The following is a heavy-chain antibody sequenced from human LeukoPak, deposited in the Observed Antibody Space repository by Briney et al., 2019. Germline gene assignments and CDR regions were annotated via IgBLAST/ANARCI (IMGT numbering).Heavy chain of an antibody. J-gene: IGHJ3*02. CDR3: ARQQWLQRTFDI. D-gene: IGHD6-19*01. Sequence: SETLSLTCAVYGGSFSGYYWSWIRQPPGKGLEWIGSIYYSGSTYYNPSLKSRVTISVDTSKNQFSLKLSSVTAADTAVYYCARQQWLQRTFDIWGQGTMVTVSS. V-gene: IGHV4-34*01. CDR1: GGSFSGYY. CDR2: IYYSGST.